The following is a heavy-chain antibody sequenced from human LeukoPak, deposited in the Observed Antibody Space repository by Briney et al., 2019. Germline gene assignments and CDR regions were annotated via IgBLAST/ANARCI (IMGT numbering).Heavy chain of an antibody. V-gene: IGHV1-2*02. J-gene: IGHJ5*02. D-gene: IGHD3-16*01. Sequence: ASVKVPCKASGYTFTAYYMHWVRQAPGQGLEWMGWIKPNSGDTNYAQKFQGRVTMTRDTSINTAYMELTSLRSDDTAVYYCARDEYVLTSFDPWGQGTLVTVPS. CDR1: GYTFTAYY. CDR3: ARDEYVLTSFDP. CDR2: IKPNSGDT.